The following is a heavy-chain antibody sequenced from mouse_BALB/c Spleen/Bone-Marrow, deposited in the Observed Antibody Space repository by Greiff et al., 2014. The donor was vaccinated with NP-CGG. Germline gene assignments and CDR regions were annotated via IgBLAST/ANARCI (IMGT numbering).Heavy chain of an antibody. Sequence: EVKLVESGAELVKPGASVKLSCTASGFNIKDTYTHWVKQRPEQGLEWIGRIDPANGNTKYDPKFQGKATITADTSSNTAYLQLSSLTSEDTAVYYCARSLYDGYFSWFAYWGQGTLVTVSA. CDR1: GFNIKDTY. D-gene: IGHD2-3*01. V-gene: IGHV14-3*02. J-gene: IGHJ3*01. CDR3: ARSLYDGYFSWFAY. CDR2: IDPANGNT.